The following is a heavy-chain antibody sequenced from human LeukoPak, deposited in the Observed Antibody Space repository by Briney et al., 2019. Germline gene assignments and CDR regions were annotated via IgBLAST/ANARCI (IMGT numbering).Heavy chain of an antibody. CDR1: GGSISSYY. Sequence: SETLSLTCTVSGGSISSYYWSWIRQPPGKGLEWIGYIYYSGSTNYNPSLKSRVTISVDTSKNQFSLKLSSVTAADTAVYYCARGGGRYYDILTGYYPTTLDYWGQGTLVTVSS. D-gene: IGHD3-9*01. V-gene: IGHV4-59*01. CDR3: ARGGGRYYDILTGYYPTTLDY. CDR2: IYYSGST. J-gene: IGHJ4*02.